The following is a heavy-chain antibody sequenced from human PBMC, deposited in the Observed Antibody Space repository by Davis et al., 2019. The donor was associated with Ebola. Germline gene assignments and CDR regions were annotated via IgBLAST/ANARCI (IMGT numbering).Heavy chain of an antibody. Sequence: KFQGRVTMTRNTSISTAYMELSSLRSEDTAVYYCAREVYYYYYGMDVWGQGTTVTVSS. CDR3: AREVYYYYYGMDV. J-gene: IGHJ6*02. V-gene: IGHV1-8*01.